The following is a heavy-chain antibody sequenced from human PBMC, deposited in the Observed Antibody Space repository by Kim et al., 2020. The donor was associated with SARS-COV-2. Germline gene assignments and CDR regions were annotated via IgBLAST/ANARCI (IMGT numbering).Heavy chain of an antibody. CDR3: ATHLAQWLASRYFYGIDV. CDR2: ISYYGTNK. D-gene: IGHD6-19*01. CDR1: GFTFRNYA. V-gene: IGHV3-30-3*01. J-gene: IGHJ6*02. Sequence: GGSLRLSCAASGFTFRNYALHWVRQAPGKGPEWVSVISYYGTNKYYADSVKGRFTISRDNSTDTLYLHMNSLRIDDTALYYCATHLAQWLASRYFYGIDVWGQGTTVPVSS.